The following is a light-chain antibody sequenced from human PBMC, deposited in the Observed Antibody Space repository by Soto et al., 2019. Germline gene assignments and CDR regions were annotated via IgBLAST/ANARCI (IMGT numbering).Light chain of an antibody. J-gene: IGLJ2*01. Sequence: QSVRTQPPSVSGAPGHRVTNSCTGSSSNIGAGYDVHWYQQLPGTAPKLLIYGNSNRPSGVPDRFSGSKSGTSASLAITGLQAEDEADYYCQSYDSSLSAVFGGETKLTVL. CDR1: SSNIGAGYD. CDR2: GNS. CDR3: QSYDSSLSAV. V-gene: IGLV1-40*01.